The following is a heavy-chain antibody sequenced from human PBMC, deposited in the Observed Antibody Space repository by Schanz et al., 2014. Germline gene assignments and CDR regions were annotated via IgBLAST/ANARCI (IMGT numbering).Heavy chain of an antibody. D-gene: IGHD3-10*02. V-gene: IGHV3-11*05. Sequence: VQLVESGGGLVKPGGFLRLSCAASGFTFSDAWMSWVRQAPGKGLEWVSYVSRSTPDIYYADSVKGRFTISRDNSKNTLFLQMNSLRPEDTAIYYCAKNQYDDVDLSSFYFDFWGQGTLVTVSS. CDR2: VSRSTPDI. CDR3: AKNQYDDVDLSSFYFDF. J-gene: IGHJ4*02. CDR1: GFTFSDAW.